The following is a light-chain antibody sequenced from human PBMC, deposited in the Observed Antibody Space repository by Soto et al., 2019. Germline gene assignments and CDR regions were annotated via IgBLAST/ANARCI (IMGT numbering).Light chain of an antibody. CDR2: DAS. Sequence: EVVLTQSPATLSLSPGERATLSCRASQSVSSYLAWYQQKPGQAPRLLIYDASNRAAGIPARFSGSGSGTDFTLTISSLEPEDFAVYYCQQRDNWPQHTFGGGTRVEIK. J-gene: IGKJ4*01. CDR1: QSVSSY. V-gene: IGKV3-11*01. CDR3: QQRDNWPQHT.